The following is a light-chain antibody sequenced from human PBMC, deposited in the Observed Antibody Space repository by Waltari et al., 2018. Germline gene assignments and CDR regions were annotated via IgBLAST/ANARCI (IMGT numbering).Light chain of an antibody. CDR2: RAS. V-gene: IGKV1-16*01. CDR1: QGIGNN. J-gene: IGKJ4*01. CDR3: QQAYSYPLT. Sequence: DIQMTQSPSSLSASVGDTVTITCQASQGIGNNLNWYQQKPGKAPKLLIDRASSLQSGIPSRFSGSGSGTDFTLTISSLQPEDFATYYCQQAYSYPLTFGGGTKVEIK.